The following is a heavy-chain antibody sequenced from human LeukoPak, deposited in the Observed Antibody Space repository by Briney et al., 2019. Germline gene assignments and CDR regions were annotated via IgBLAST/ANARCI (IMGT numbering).Heavy chain of an antibody. Sequence: SETLSLTCAVYGGSFSGYYWSWIRQPPGKGLEWIEEINHSGSTNYNPSLKSRVTISVDTSKNQFSLKLSSVTAADTAVYYCARDLYYYGSGSYYYHYYYYYMDVWGKGTTVTVSS. CDR2: INHSGST. CDR3: ARDLYYYGSGSYYYHYYYYYMDV. CDR1: GGSFSGYY. J-gene: IGHJ6*03. D-gene: IGHD3-10*01. V-gene: IGHV4-34*01.